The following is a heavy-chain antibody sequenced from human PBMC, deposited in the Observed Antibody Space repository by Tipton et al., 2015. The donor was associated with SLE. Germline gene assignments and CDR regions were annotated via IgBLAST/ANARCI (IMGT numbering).Heavy chain of an antibody. CDR2: INHSGST. CDR3: ARGSYYMDV. J-gene: IGHJ6*03. V-gene: IGHV4-34*01. Sequence: LSLPFSFSFGSFSGYYWSWIRQPPGKGLEWIGEINHSGSTTYNPSLKSRVSISVDTSKNQFFLKLSSVTAADTAVYYCARGSYYMDVWDKGTTVTVSS. CDR1: FGSFSGYY.